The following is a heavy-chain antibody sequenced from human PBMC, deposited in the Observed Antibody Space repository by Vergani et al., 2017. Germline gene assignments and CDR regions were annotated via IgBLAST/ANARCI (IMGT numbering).Heavy chain of an antibody. CDR1: GYTFTSYG. CDR2: ISAYNGNA. D-gene: IGHD6-19*01. J-gene: IGHJ4*02. CDR3: AREQWLPSDYFDG. Sequence: QVQLVQSGAEVKKPGAPVKVSCKASGYTFTSYGISWVRQAPGQGLEWMGWISAYNGNANYAPKLQGRVTMTTDTSTSTAYMELRSLRSEDTAVYYCAREQWLPSDYFDGGAQGTLVTVS. V-gene: IGHV1-18*04.